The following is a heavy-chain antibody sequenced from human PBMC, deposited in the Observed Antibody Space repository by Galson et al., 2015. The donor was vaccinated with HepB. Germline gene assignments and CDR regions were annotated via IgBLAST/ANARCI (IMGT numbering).Heavy chain of an antibody. CDR2: INAGNGNT. J-gene: IGHJ6*03. CDR1: GYTFTSYA. Sequence: SVKVSCKASGYTFTSYAMHWVRQAPGQRLEWMGWINAGNGNTKYSQKFQGRVTITRDTSASTAYMELSSLRSEDTAVYYCARSSTGTVFDYYYYMDVWGKGTTVTVSS. D-gene: IGHD1-7*01. CDR3: ARSSTGTVFDYYYYMDV. V-gene: IGHV1-3*01.